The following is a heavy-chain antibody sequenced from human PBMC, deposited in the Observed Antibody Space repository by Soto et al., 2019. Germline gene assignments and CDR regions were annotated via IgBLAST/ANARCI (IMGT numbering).Heavy chain of an antibody. V-gene: IGHV4-30-2*06. D-gene: IGHD2-21*02. Sequence: QLHLLESGPGLVKPSQTLSLTCTVSGDSISSASASRGTYSWSLIRQSPGKGLEWLGHISHSGSTSYNPSLKRRLSLSVDTSKNQFSLKLASVTAADTAIYYCARAVTPYFGTWFDPWGQGIRVTVSS. CDR3: ARAVTPYFGTWFDP. CDR2: ISHSGST. J-gene: IGHJ5*02. CDR1: GDSISSASASRGTYS.